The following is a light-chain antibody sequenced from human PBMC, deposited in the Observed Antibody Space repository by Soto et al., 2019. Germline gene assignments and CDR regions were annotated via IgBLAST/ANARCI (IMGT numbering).Light chain of an antibody. CDR2: DVS. Sequence: QSALTQPASVSGSPGQSITISCTGTSSDVGGYNYVSWYQQHPGKAPKLMIYDVSNRPSGVSNCFSGSKSGNTASLTISGLQAEDEADYYCSSYTSSSNWVFGGGTKLTVL. V-gene: IGLV2-14*01. J-gene: IGLJ3*02. CDR1: SSDVGGYNY. CDR3: SSYTSSSNWV.